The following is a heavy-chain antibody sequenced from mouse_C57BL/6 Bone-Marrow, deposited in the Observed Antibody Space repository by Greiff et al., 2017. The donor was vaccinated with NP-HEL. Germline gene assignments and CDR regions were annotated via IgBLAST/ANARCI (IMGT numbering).Heavy chain of an antibody. J-gene: IGHJ1*03. Sequence: EVQLVESGAELVRPGASVKLSCTASGFNFKDYYMHWVKQRPEQGLEWIGRIDPEDGDTEYAPKFKGKATMTADTSSNTAYLQLSSLTSEDTAVDYCTPFTTVDWYFDVWGTGTTVTVSS. CDR1: GFNFKDYY. CDR3: TPFTTVDWYFDV. CDR2: IDPEDGDT. D-gene: IGHD1-1*01. V-gene: IGHV14-1*01.